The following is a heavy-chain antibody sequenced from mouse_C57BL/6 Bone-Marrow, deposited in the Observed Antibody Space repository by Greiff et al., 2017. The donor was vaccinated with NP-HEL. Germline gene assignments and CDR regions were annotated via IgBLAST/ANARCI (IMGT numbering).Heavy chain of an antibody. D-gene: IGHD1-1*01. J-gene: IGHJ2*01. Sequence: QVQLQQSGAELVKPGASVKISCKASGYAFSSYWMNWVKQRPGKGLEWIGKIYPGDGDTNYNGKFKGKATLTADNSSITAYMQLSSLTSEYSAVYFCAIYYGSSYYFDYWGQGTTLTVSS. V-gene: IGHV1-80*01. CDR2: IYPGDGDT. CDR1: GYAFSSYW. CDR3: AIYYGSSYYFDY.